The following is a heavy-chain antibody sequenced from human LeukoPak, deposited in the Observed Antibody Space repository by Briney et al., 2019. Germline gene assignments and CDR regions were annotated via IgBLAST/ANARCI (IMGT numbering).Heavy chain of an antibody. CDR2: INGSGGST. D-gene: IGHD2-2*01. V-gene: IGHV3-20*04. CDR3: ARAPITSPFYFDY. Sequence: PGGSLRLSCTAFGFAFDEHGMSWVRQVPGRGLEWVAGINGSGGSTGYADPLRGRFTISRDNAKNSHYLQIDRRRAGVTALYYGARAPITSPFYFDYWGQGTLVTVSS. CDR1: GFAFDEHG. J-gene: IGHJ4*02.